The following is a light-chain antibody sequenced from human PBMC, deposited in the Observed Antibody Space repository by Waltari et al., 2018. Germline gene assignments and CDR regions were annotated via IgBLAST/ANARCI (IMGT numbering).Light chain of an antibody. J-gene: IGLJ2*01. CDR2: DVN. CDR3: SSQSSDAVVI. V-gene: IGLV2-14*03. Sequence: QSALTQPASVSGSPGQSITISCTGSSSDVGRHDSVSWYQDHPGQAPKVIIYDVNNRPSGVSDRFSGSNAGNTASLTISGLQAEDEANYYCSSQSSDAVVIFGGGTKLTVL. CDR1: SSDVGRHDS.